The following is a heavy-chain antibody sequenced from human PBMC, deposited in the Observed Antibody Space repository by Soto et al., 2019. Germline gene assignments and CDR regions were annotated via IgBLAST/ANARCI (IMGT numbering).Heavy chain of an antibody. D-gene: IGHD2-21*01. CDR3: ARTSPVEGMVV. CDR1: GFTVRSNY. J-gene: IGHJ6*02. CDR2: IYSGGST. Sequence: EVQLVESGGGLIQPGGSLRLSCAASGFTVRSNYMSWVRQGPGKGLEWVSIIYSGGSTYYADSAKGRFTISRDNSKNTLYLQMNSLRAEDTAVYYCARTSPVEGMVVWGQGTTVTVSS. V-gene: IGHV3-53*01.